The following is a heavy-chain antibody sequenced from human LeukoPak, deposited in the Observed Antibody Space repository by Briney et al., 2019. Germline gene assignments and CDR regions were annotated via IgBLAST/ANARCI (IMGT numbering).Heavy chain of an antibody. J-gene: IGHJ2*01. Sequence: SETLSLTCTVSGGSISSGDYYWSWIRQPPGKGLERIGYIYYSGSTNYNPSLKSRVTISVDTSKNQFSLKLSSVTAADTAVYYCARDRPTGYSSSWYWYFDLWGRGTLVTVSS. CDR3: ARDRPTGYSSSWYWYFDL. V-gene: IGHV4-61*08. D-gene: IGHD6-13*01. CDR1: GGSISSGDYY. CDR2: IYYSGST.